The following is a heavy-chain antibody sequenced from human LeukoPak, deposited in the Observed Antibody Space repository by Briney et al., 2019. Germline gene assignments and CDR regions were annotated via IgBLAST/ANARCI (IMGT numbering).Heavy chain of an antibody. V-gene: IGHV3-30-3*01. CDR2: ISYDGSNK. CDR1: GFTFSSYA. J-gene: IGHJ3*02. Sequence: GGSLRLSCAASGFTFSSYAMHWVRQAPGKGLEWVAVISYDGSNKYYADSVKGRFTISRDNSKNTLYLQMNSLRAEDTAVYYCARVLQQWASAGAFEIWGQGTMVTVSS. D-gene: IGHD6-19*01. CDR3: ARVLQQWASAGAFEI.